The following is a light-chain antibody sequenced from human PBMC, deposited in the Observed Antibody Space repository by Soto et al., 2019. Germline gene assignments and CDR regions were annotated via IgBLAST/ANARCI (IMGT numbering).Light chain of an antibody. CDR3: SLYSSNGSLI. CDR2: DVN. Sequence: QSALTQPRSVCGSPGQSATTSCNATTTDIDNYDSVSWYQQAPGTAPKLIIYDVNNRPSGAPDRFSGSTSGNTASLTISGLQAEDEADYFCSLYSSNGSLIFGPGTKVTVL. CDR1: TTDIDNYDS. V-gene: IGLV2-18*01. J-gene: IGLJ1*01.